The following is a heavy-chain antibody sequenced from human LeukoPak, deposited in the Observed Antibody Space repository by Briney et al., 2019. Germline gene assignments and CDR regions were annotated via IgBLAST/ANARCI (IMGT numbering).Heavy chain of an antibody. Sequence: PGGSLRLSCAASGFTFSSYGMHWVRQAPGKGLEWISYISTGSNTMYYADSVKGRFTISRDNAKNSLYLQMNSLRDEDTAVYYCARVLLYSGSYFRNGMDVWGQGTTVTVSS. CDR2: ISTGSNTM. CDR3: ARVLLYSGSYFRNGMDV. J-gene: IGHJ6*02. CDR1: GFTFSSYG. D-gene: IGHD1-26*01. V-gene: IGHV3-48*02.